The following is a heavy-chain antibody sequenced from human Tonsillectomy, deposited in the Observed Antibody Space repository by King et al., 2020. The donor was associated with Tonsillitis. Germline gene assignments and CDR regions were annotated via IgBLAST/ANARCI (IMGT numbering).Heavy chain of an antibody. CDR2: ISYDGSNK. CDR1: GFTFSSYA. CDR3: ARGEVFSGKGMDV. D-gene: IGHD3-10*01. Sequence: VQLVESGGGVVQPGRSLRLSCAASGFTFSSYAMHWVRQAPSKGLEWVAVISYDGSNKYYADSVKGRFTISRDNSKNTLYLQMNSLRAEDTAVYYCARGEVFSGKGMDVWGQGTTVTVSS. J-gene: IGHJ6*02. V-gene: IGHV3-30*04.